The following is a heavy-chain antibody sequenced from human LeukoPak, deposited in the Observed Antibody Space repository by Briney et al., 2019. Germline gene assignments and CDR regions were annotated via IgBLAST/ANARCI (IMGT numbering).Heavy chain of an antibody. CDR1: GGSISSGSYY. Sequence: SETLSLTCTVSGGSISSGSYYWSWIRQPAGKGLEWIGRIYTSGSTNYNPSLKSRVTISVDTSKNQFSLKLSSVTAADTAVYYCARGINYYDSSGMVDYWGQGTLVPVSS. CDR2: IYTSGST. D-gene: IGHD3-22*01. CDR3: ARGINYYDSSGMVDY. J-gene: IGHJ4*02. V-gene: IGHV4-61*02.